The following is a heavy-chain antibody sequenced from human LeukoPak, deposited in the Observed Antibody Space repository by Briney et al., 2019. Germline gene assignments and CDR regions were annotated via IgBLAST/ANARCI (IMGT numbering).Heavy chain of an antibody. CDR3: ARDGYSYGAWYFDY. CDR1: NGSISSSSYY. Sequence: SETLSLTCTVSNGSISSSSYYWGWIRQPPGKGLEWLGSIYYSGSTYYNPSLKSRVTISVDTSKTQFSLKLTSVTAADTAVYYCARDGYSYGAWYFDYWGQGTLVTVSS. V-gene: IGHV4-39*02. CDR2: IYYSGST. D-gene: IGHD5-18*01. J-gene: IGHJ4*02.